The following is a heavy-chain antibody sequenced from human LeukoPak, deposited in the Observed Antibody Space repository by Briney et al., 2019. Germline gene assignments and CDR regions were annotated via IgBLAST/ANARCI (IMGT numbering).Heavy chain of an antibody. V-gene: IGHV4-39*07. CDR3: ASISDSSGWYHEFAY. J-gene: IGHJ4*02. CDR2: IYYSVNT. D-gene: IGHD6-19*01. CDR1: GGSISSSTYY. Sequence: SETLSLTCTVSGGSISSSTYYWGWLRHPPGKGLEWIGTIYYSVNTYYNPSLKRRVTISVDTSKNQFSLKLSSVTAADAAVYYCASISDSSGWYHEFAYWGQGTLVTVSS.